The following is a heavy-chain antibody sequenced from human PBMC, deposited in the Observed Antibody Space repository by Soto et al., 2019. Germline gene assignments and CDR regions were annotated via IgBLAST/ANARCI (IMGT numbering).Heavy chain of an antibody. CDR3: ATAISNGGHHLGADY. CDR2: ISNDGNRQ. V-gene: IGHV3-30*03. J-gene: IGHJ4*02. D-gene: IGHD2-8*01. Sequence: QVKVVESGGGVVQPGGSLRLSCTASGFSFSSYGMHWVRQAPGKGLEWVAIISNDGNRQWHRDPVKGRFTISKDNSKNKLYLEMNTVRTEDTAMYYCATAISNGGHHLGADYWGQGTLVTVSS. CDR1: GFSFSSYG.